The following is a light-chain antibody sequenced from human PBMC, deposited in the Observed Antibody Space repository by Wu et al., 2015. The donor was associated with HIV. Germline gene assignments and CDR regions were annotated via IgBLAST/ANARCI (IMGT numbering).Light chain of an antibody. CDR2: DVS. J-gene: IGKJ5*01. CDR1: QSVGYS. V-gene: IGKV3-11*01. Sequence: ETVLTQSPATLSLSPGERATLSCRASQSVGYSLAWYQHKPGQALRLLIHDVSSRATGIPARFSGSGSGTDFTLTISNLEPEDFAAYYCQQETTWPLTFGQGTRLEIK. CDR3: QQETTWPLT.